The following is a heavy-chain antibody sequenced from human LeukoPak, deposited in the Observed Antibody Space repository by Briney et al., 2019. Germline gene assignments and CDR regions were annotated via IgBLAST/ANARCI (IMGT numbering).Heavy chain of an antibody. Sequence: SETLSLTCAVYGGSFSGYYWSWIRQPPGKGLEWIGEINHSGSTNYNPSLKSRVTISVDTSKNQFSLKLSSVTAADTAVYYCAGLIAAAPLYYFDYWGQGTLVTVSS. D-gene: IGHD6-13*01. J-gene: IGHJ4*02. CDR2: INHSGST. CDR3: AGLIAAAPLYYFDY. V-gene: IGHV4-34*01. CDR1: GGSFSGYY.